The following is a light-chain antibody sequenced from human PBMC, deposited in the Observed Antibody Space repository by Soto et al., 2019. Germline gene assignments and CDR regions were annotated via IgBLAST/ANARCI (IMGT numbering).Light chain of an antibody. CDR1: SSDIAPYKY. J-gene: IGLJ2*01. V-gene: IGLV2-14*01. CDR3: SSYTTIKTVV. Sequence: QSALTQPASVSGSPGQSITISCTGTSSDIAPYKYVSWFQHHPGKAPKLIIFEVSNRPSGISDGFSGFKSANTAYLTISGVQPEDEADYHCSSYTTIKTVVFGGGTKVTVL. CDR2: EVS.